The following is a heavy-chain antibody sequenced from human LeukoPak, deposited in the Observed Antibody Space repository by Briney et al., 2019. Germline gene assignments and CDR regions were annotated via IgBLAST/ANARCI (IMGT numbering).Heavy chain of an antibody. CDR1: GFTFSNYG. Sequence: SGGSLRLSCAASGFTFSNYGMHWVRQAPGKGLEWVAVISDDGGNKYHADSVKGRFTISRDNSKNTLYLQMNSLRAEDTAVYYCAKAETVTQRGYFDYWGQGTLVIVSS. D-gene: IGHD4-17*01. V-gene: IGHV3-30*18. CDR3: AKAETVTQRGYFDY. J-gene: IGHJ4*02. CDR2: ISDDGGNK.